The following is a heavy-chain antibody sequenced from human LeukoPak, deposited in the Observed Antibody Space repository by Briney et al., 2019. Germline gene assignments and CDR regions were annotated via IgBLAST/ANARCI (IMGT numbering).Heavy chain of an antibody. Sequence: SETLSLTCTVSGGSISSYYWSWIRQPPGRGLEWIGYIYYSGSTNYNPSLKSRVTISVDTSKNQFSLKLSSVTAADTAVYYCARGGGCSGGSCYSFYMDVWGKGTTVTISS. CDR3: ARGGGCSGGSCYSFYMDV. D-gene: IGHD2-15*01. CDR2: IYYSGST. J-gene: IGHJ6*03. CDR1: GGSISSYY. V-gene: IGHV4-59*01.